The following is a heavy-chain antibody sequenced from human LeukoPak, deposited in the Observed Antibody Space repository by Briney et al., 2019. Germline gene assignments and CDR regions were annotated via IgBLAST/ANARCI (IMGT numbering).Heavy chain of an antibody. CDR2: IYYSGST. CDR3: ARVQYCTNGVCGPETNKYNWFDP. J-gene: IGHJ5*02. D-gene: IGHD2-8*01. CDR1: GGSISSGGYY. Sequence: SETLSLTCTVSGGSISSGGYYWSCIRQHPGKGLEWIGYIYYSGSTYYNPSLKSRVTISVDTSKNQFSLKLSSVTAADTAVYYCARVQYCTNGVCGPETNKYNWFDPWGQGTLVTVSS. V-gene: IGHV4-31*03.